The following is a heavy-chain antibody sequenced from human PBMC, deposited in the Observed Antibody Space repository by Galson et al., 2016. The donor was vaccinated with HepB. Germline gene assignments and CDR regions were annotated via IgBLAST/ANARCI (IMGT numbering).Heavy chain of an antibody. D-gene: IGHD3-22*01. CDR3: ARETTDYDSGTYHHYYSDY. V-gene: IGHV3-74*01. J-gene: IGHJ4*02. CDR2: VNSDGSSA. CDR1: GFTFSNYW. Sequence: SLRLSCAASGFTFSNYWMHWVRQAPGKGLVWVSRVNSDGSSAIYADSVKGRFTISRDKAKNTLYLQMNSLRVEDTAVYYCARETTDYDSGTYHHYYSDYWGQGTLVTVSS.